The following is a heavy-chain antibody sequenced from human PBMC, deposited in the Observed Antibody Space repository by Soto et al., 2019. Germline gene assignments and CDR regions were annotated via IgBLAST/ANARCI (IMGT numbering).Heavy chain of an antibody. CDR3: ARGYSYGPSGMDV. CDR1: GFTFNIYS. Sequence: EVQLVESGGGLVQPGGSLRLSCAASGFTFNIYSMNWVRRAPGKGLEWVSKISRVGSTMYYADSLKGRFTISRDNAKNSVHLQMDSLRDEDTAVYYCARGYSYGPSGMDVWGQGTTVTVSS. J-gene: IGHJ6*02. V-gene: IGHV3-48*02. D-gene: IGHD5-18*01. CDR2: ISRVGSTM.